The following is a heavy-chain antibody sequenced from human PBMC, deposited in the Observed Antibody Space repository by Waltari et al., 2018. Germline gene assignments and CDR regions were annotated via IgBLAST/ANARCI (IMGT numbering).Heavy chain of an antibody. Sequence: EVQLVESGGGLVQPGGSLRLSCAASGFTFSSYAMSWDRQAPGKGLDWVPAISGSGGRTYYADSVKCRFTSTRDNSNNTLYRQMNSLGAEDTAVYKWAKGNGSRWYASIDYWGQGTLVTVSS. CDR1: GFTFSSYA. D-gene: IGHD6-13*01. CDR3: AKGNGSRWYASIDY. CDR2: ISGSGGRT. V-gene: IGHV3-23*04. J-gene: IGHJ4*02.